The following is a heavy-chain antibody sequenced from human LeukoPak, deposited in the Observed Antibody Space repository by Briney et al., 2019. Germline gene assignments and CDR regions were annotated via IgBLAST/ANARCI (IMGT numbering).Heavy chain of an antibody. CDR2: INPSGGST. CDR3: AGVAWDSSGYSDAFDI. V-gene: IGHV1-46*01. Sequence: ASVKVSCKASGYTFTSYYMHWVRQAPGQGLEWMGIINPSGGSTSYAQKFQGRVTMTRDMSTSTVYMELSSLRSEDTAVYYCAGVAWDSSGYSDAFDIWGQGTMVTVSS. CDR1: GYTFTSYY. J-gene: IGHJ3*02. D-gene: IGHD3-22*01.